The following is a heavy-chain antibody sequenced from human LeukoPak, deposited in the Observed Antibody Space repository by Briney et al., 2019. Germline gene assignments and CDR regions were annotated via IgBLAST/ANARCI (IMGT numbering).Heavy chain of an antibody. Sequence: SETLSLTCTVSGGSISSYYWSWIRQPPGKGLEWIGYIYYSGSTNYNPSLKSRVTISVDTSKNQFSLKLSSVTAADTAVYYCARDSSYGDYVGGWFDPWGQGTLVTVSS. V-gene: IGHV4-59*01. J-gene: IGHJ5*02. D-gene: IGHD4-17*01. CDR2: IYYSGST. CDR3: ARDSSYGDYVGGWFDP. CDR1: GGSISSYY.